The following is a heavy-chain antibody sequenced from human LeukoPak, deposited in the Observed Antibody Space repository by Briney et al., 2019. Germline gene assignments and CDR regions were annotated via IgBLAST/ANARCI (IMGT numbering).Heavy chain of an antibody. CDR1: GGSISSYY. V-gene: IGHV4-59*01. Sequence: SETRSLTCTVSGGSISSYYSSWIRQPPEKGLEWIGYIYYSGSTNYNPSLKSRVTISVDTSKNQFSLKLSSVTAADTAVYYCAREGSILDYWGQGTLVTVSS. CDR3: AREGSILDY. CDR2: IYYSGST. J-gene: IGHJ4*02.